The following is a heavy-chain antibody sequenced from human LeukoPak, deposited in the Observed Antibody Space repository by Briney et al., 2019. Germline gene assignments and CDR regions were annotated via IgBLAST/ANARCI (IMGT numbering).Heavy chain of an antibody. J-gene: IGHJ4*02. D-gene: IGHD6-13*01. CDR3: AKGSLGSWYYFDY. Sequence: QSGGSLRLSCAASGFTFGTSAMSWVRQAPGKGPEWVSTFGRSGSDTYYSDSVKGRFTIFRDNSENTLYLQMNSLRDEDTAVYYCAKGSLGSWYYFDYWGQGTLVTVSS. V-gene: IGHV3-23*01. CDR1: GFTFGTSA. CDR2: FGRSGSDT.